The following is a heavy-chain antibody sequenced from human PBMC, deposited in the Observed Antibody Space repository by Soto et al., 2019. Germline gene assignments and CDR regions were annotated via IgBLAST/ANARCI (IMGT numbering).Heavy chain of an antibody. D-gene: IGHD3-22*01. J-gene: IGHJ6*02. Sequence: QVQLVQSGAEVKKPGSSVKVSCKASGGTFSSYAISWVRQAPGQGLEWMGGIIPIFGTANYAQKFQGRVMITADGSTRTAYMELRSLRSEDTAVYYCARGYYYDSSGYYWYYYYGMDVWGQGTTVTVSS. CDR1: GGTFSSYA. CDR3: ARGYYYDSSGYYWYYYYGMDV. CDR2: IIPIFGTA. V-gene: IGHV1-69*12.